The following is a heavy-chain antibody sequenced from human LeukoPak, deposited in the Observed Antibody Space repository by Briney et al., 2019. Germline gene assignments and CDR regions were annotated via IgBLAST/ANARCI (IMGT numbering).Heavy chain of an antibody. J-gene: IGHJ3*02. V-gene: IGHV3-23*01. CDR3: AKDYVGSLADAFDI. CDR1: GFTFSNYA. D-gene: IGHD2-15*01. CDR2: ISGSGDTT. Sequence: GGSLRLSCAASGFTFSNYAMSWVRQAPGKGLEWVSAISGSGDTTYYADSVKGRFTISRDKSKKTLFLEMDSLRAEDTAVYYCAKDYVGSLADAFDIWGQGTMVSVSS.